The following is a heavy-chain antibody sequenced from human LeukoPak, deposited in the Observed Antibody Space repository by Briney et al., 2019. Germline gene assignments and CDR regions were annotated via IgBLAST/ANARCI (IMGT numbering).Heavy chain of an antibody. Sequence: GGSLRLSCAASGFTFSSYAMSWVRQAPGKGLEWVSAISGSGGSTYYADPVKGRFTISRDNSKNTLYLQMNSLRAEDTAVYYCAIPGAYDFWSGYSPFDYWGQGTLVTVSS. V-gene: IGHV3-23*01. CDR1: GFTFSSYA. J-gene: IGHJ4*02. CDR3: AIPGAYDFWSGYSPFDY. D-gene: IGHD3-3*01. CDR2: ISGSGGST.